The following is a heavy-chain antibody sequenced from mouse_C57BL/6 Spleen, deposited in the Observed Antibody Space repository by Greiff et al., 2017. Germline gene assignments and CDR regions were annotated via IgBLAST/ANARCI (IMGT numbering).Heavy chain of an antibody. V-gene: IGHV7-3*01. D-gene: IGHD2-3*01. CDR2: IRNKANGYTT. CDR1: GFTFTDYY. CDR3: ARSYDGYYDYYAMDY. Sequence: EVKLMESGGGLVQPGGSLSLSCAASGFTFTDYYMSWVRQPPGKALEWLGFIRNKANGYTTEYSASVKGRFTISRDNSQSILYLQMNALRAEDSTTYYGARSYDGYYDYYAMDYWGQGTSVTVSS. J-gene: IGHJ4*01.